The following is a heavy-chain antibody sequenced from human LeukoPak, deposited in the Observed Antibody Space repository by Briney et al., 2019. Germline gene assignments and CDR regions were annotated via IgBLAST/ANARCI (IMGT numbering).Heavy chain of an antibody. V-gene: IGHV3-74*01. CDR3: ARDRGPRTGFMVREAYDY. CDR2: INTDGSIT. CDR1: GYTFSDYW. D-gene: IGHD3-10*01. J-gene: IGHJ4*02. Sequence: GALRLSCAASGYTFSDYWIHWVRQAPGKGLVWVSRINTDGSITNYADSVKGRFSISRDNAKNTLYLQMSSLRAEDTAVYYCARDRGPRTGFMVREAYDYWGQGTLVTVSS.